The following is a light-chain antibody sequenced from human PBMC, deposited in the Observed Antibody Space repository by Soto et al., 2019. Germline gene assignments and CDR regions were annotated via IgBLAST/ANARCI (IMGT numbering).Light chain of an antibody. CDR3: QQRNNWPLT. Sequence: ETVLTQSPATLSLSPGERATLSCRSSRRISTYVAWYQQKPGQAPRLLIYEALNSATGIPARFSGSGSGTDFTLTISSLEPEDFAVYYCQQRNNWPLTFGGGTKVDIK. J-gene: IGKJ4*02. CDR2: EAL. CDR1: RRISTY. V-gene: IGKV3-11*01.